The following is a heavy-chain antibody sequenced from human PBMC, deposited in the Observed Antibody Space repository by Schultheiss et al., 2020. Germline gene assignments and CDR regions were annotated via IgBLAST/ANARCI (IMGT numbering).Heavy chain of an antibody. J-gene: IGHJ6*03. D-gene: IGHD4-17*01. CDR3: ARDDYGDRASYYYYMDV. CDR1: GYTFTSYY. V-gene: IGHV1-46*01. Sequence: ASVKVSCKASGYTFTSYYMHWVRQAPGQGLEWMGIINPSGGSTSYAQKFQGRVTMTRDTSTSTVYMALSSLRSEDTAVYYCARDDYGDRASYYYYMDVWGKGTTVNVSS. CDR2: INPSGGST.